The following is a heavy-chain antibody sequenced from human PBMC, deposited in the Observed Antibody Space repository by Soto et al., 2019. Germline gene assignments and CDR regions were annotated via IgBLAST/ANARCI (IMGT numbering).Heavy chain of an antibody. D-gene: IGHD1-26*01. CDR3: AREARVGRFPFDT. Sequence: GGSLRLSCAASGFTVSSNYMNWVRQAPGKGLEWVSFIYSGGNTYYADSVKGRFTISRDNSKNMLYLQMNSLRVEDTAVYYCAREARVGRFPFDTWGQVTMFTVSS. CDR2: IYSGGNT. CDR1: GFTVSSNY. V-gene: IGHV3-66*01. J-gene: IGHJ3*02.